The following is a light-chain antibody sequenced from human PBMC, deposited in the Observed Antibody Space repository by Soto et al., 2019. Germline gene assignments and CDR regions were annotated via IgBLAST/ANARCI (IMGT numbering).Light chain of an antibody. CDR2: SNN. Sequence: QSVLTQPPSASGTPGQRVTISWSGSSSNIGSNTVNWYQQLPGTAPKLLIYSNNQRPSGVPDRFSGSKSGTSASLAISGLQSEDEADYYCAAWDDSLNVLFGGGTKLTVL. CDR1: SSNIGSNT. V-gene: IGLV1-44*01. CDR3: AAWDDSLNVL. J-gene: IGLJ2*01.